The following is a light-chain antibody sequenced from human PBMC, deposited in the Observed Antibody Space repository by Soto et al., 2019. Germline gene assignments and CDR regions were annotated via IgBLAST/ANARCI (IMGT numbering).Light chain of an antibody. Sequence: QSVLTQPPSVSGAPGQRVTISCTGSNSNIGAGYDVHWYQQTPGTAPKLLIHGNNNRPSGVPDRFSGSKSGTSASLAINGLQAEDEADYYCQSYDSSLSSGLFGGGTKLTVL. V-gene: IGLV1-40*01. CDR2: GNN. J-gene: IGLJ2*01. CDR1: NSNIGAGYD. CDR3: QSYDSSLSSGL.